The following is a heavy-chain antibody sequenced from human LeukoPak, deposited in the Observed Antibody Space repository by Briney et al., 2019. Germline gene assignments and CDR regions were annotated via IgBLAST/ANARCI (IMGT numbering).Heavy chain of an antibody. V-gene: IGHV3-23*01. CDR1: GFTFSSYA. Sequence: PGGFLRLSCAASGFTFSSYAMSWVRQAPGKGLEWVSAISGSGGSTYYADSVKGRFTISRDNSKNTLYLQMNSLRAEDTAVYYCAKTFGSSGYYVEWFDPWGQGTLVTVSS. CDR3: AKTFGSSGYYVEWFDP. CDR2: ISGSGGST. D-gene: IGHD3-22*01. J-gene: IGHJ5*02.